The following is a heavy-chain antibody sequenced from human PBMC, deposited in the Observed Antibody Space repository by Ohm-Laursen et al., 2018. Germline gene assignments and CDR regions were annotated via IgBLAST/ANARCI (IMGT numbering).Heavy chain of an antibody. CDR2: INPSGGST. D-gene: IGHD2-2*02. CDR1: EYTFTSYY. CDR3: AGGYCSSTSCYKDRWFDP. V-gene: IGHV1-46*01. Sequence: SVKVSCKASEYTFTSYYMHWVRQAPGQGLEWMGIINPSGGSTSYAQKFQGRVTMTRDTSTSTVYMELSSLRSEDTAVYYCAGGYCSSTSCYKDRWFDPWGQGTLVTVSS. J-gene: IGHJ5*02.